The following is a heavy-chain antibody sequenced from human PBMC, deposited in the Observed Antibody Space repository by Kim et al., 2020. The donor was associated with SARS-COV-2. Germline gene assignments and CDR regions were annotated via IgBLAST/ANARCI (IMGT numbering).Heavy chain of an antibody. J-gene: IGHJ4*02. Sequence: GGSLRLSCAASGFTFSSHWRHWVRQAPGKGPVWVSRINADRSVIEYAASVKGRFTISRDNAKSTLDLQMNSLRPEDTAVYYCARGSGSYGFDSWGQGVLVTVSS. CDR3: ARGSGSYGFDS. D-gene: IGHD1-26*01. CDR1: GFTFSSHW. CDR2: INADRSVI. V-gene: IGHV3-74*01.